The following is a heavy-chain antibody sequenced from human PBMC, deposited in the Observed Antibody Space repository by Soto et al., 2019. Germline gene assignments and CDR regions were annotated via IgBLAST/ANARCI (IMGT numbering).Heavy chain of an antibody. V-gene: IGHV1-18*01. CDR1: GYGFTTYG. Sequence: QIHLVQSGAEVKKPGASVKVSCKGSGYGFTTYGITWVRQAPGQGLEWMAWISAHNGNTNSAQKLQGRVTVTRDTSTSIAYKELRSLRSADTAVYYCARGGYGDYWGQGALVTVSS. CDR2: ISAHNGNT. J-gene: IGHJ4*02. CDR3: ARGGYGDY. D-gene: IGHD1-1*01.